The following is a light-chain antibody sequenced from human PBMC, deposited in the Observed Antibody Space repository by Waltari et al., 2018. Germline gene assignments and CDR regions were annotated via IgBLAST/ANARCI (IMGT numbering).Light chain of an antibody. CDR2: KTN. Sequence: QTVVTQEPSLSVSPGGTVTLTCALSSGSVSSTSYASWYQQTPGQAPRTLVYKTNTRSSGVPDRFSGSILGNKAALTITGAQADDESDYYCLLYIGSGIWVFGGGTKLTVL. CDR3: LLYIGSGIWV. CDR1: SGSVSSTSY. V-gene: IGLV8-61*01. J-gene: IGLJ3*02.